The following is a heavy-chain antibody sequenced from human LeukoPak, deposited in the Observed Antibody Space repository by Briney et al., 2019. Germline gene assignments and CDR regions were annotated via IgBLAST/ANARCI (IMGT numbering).Heavy chain of an antibody. CDR2: IYYSGST. CDR1: GGSISSYY. V-gene: IGHV4-59*01. D-gene: IGHD3-22*01. CDR3: AGTYYYDSSGYYHYSL. Sequence: PSETLSLTCTVSGGSISSYYWGWIRQPPGKGLEWIGYIYYSGSTNYNPSLKSRVTISVDTSKNQFSLKLSSVTAADTAVYYCAGTYYYDSSGYYHYSLWGQGTLVTVSS. J-gene: IGHJ4*02.